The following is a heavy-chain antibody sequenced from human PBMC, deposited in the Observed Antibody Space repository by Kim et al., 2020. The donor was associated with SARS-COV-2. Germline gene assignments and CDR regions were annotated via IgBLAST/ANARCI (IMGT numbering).Heavy chain of an antibody. CDR3: AKRNRITGYGYDAFDI. D-gene: IGHD5-18*01. V-gene: IGHV3-23*01. CDR1: GFTFRSYA. CDR2: INDNGDHT. J-gene: IGHJ3*02. Sequence: GGSLRLSCVASGFTFRSYAMTWVRQAPGKGLEWVSAINDNGDHTYYTDSARGRFTISRDNSKNTVFLQLNSLSAEDTALYSCAKRNRITGYGYDAFDIWG.